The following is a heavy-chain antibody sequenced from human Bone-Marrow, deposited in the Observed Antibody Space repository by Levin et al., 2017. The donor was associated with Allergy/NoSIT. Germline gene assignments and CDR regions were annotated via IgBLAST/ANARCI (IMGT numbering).Heavy chain of an antibody. CDR1: GFTFSSFW. CDR2: INQDGGEK. J-gene: IGHJ6*02. V-gene: IGHV3-7*03. Sequence: GGSLRLSCAASGFTFSSFWMSWVRQAPGKGLEWVANINQDGGEKYYVDSVKGRFTISRDNAKNSLYLQMNSLRAEDTAVYYCARDQAVGNYYYGMDVWGQGTTVTVSS. CDR3: ARDQAVGNYYYGMDV.